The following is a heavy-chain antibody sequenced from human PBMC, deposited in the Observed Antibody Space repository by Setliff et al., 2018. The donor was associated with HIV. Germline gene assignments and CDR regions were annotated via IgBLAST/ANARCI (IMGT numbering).Heavy chain of an antibody. V-gene: IGHV4-39*02. CDR3: ARDKDYYDYSGYYYIYYYMDV. CDR1: GGSISSGGYY. Sequence: SETLSLTCTVSGGSISSGGYYWSWIRQPPGKGLEWIGSIYYSGSAYYSPSLKSRVTISVDTSKNQFSLKLSSVTAADTAVYYCARDKDYYDYSGYYYIYYYMDVWGKGTTVTVSS. J-gene: IGHJ6*03. D-gene: IGHD3-22*01. CDR2: IYYSGSA.